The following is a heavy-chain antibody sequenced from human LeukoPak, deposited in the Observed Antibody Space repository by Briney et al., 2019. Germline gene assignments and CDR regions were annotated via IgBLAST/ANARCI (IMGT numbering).Heavy chain of an antibody. CDR1: GFTFSDYY. CDR2: ISSSGSTI. V-gene: IGHV3-11*01. D-gene: IGHD3-22*01. CDR3: ARDSDDSSGYYLNNWFDP. Sequence: GGSLRLSCAASGFTFSDYYMSWIRQAPGKGLEWVSYISSSGSTIYYADSVKGRFTISRDNAKNSLYLQMNSLRAEDTAVYYCARDSDDSSGYYLNNWFDPCGQGTLVTVSS. J-gene: IGHJ5*02.